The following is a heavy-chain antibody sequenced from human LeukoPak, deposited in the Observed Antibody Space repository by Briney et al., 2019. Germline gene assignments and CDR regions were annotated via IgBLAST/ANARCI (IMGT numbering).Heavy chain of an antibody. CDR2: ISGSGGST. CDR3: ARSTYYDFWSGIPHWFDP. CDR1: GFTFSSYA. Sequence: GGSQRLSCAASGFTFSSYAMSWVRQAPGKGLEWVSAISGSGGSTYYADSVKGRFTISRDNSKNTLYLQMNSLRAEDTAVYYCARSTYYDFWSGIPHWFDPWGQGTLVTVSS. J-gene: IGHJ5*02. D-gene: IGHD3-3*01. V-gene: IGHV3-23*01.